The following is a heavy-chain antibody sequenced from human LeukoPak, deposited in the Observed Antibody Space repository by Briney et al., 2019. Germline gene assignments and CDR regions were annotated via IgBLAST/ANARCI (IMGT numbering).Heavy chain of an antibody. CDR3: ARDRLRYYDSSGEFDY. V-gene: IGHV3-33*01. D-gene: IGHD3-22*01. CDR2: IWYDGSNK. CDR1: GFTFSSYG. Sequence: PGGSLRLSCAVSGFTFSSYGMHWVRQAPGKGLEWVAVIWYDGSNKYYADSVKGRFTISRDNSKNTLYLQMNSLRAEDTAVYYCARDRLRYYDSSGEFDYWGQGTLVTVSS. J-gene: IGHJ4*02.